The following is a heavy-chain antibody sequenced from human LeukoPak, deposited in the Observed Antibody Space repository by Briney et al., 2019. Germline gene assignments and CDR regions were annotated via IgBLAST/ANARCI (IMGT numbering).Heavy chain of an antibody. CDR2: IYYSGSP. J-gene: IGHJ4*02. CDR3: ARGDIMITFGGVIVAYDY. Sequence: SETLSLTCTVSGGSISSYYWSWIRQPPGKGLEWIGYIYYSGSPNYNPSLKSRVTISVDTSKNQFSLKLSSVTAADTAVYYCARGDIMITFGGVIVAYDYWGQGTLVTVSS. V-gene: IGHV4-59*01. CDR1: GGSISSYY. D-gene: IGHD3-16*02.